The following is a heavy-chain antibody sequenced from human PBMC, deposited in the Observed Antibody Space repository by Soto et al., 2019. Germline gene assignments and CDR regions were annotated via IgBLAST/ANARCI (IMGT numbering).Heavy chain of an antibody. CDR2: ISYDGSNE. J-gene: IGHJ5*02. V-gene: IGHV3-30*18. D-gene: IGHD1-26*01. CDR1: GFTFSSYG. Sequence: QVQLVESGGGVVQPGRSLRLSCAASGFTFSSYGMHWVRQAPGKGLEWGAVISYDGSNEDYADSVKGRFTISRDNSKNTLYLQMNSLRAEDTAVYYCAKDLRGGATSNWFDPWCQGTLVTVSS. CDR3: AKDLRGGATSNWFDP.